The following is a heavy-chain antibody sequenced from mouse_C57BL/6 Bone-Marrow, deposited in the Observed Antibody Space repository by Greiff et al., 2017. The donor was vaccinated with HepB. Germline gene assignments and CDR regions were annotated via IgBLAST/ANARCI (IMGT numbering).Heavy chain of an antibody. CDR3: ARRVGLLDY. CDR1: GYTFTSYW. J-gene: IGHJ4*01. V-gene: IGHV1-61*01. D-gene: IGHD6-1*01. CDR2: IYPSDSET. Sequence: VKLQQPGAELVRPGSSVKLSCKASGYTFTSYWMDWVKQRPGQGLEWIGNIYPSDSETHYNQKFKDKATLTVDKSSSTAYMQLSSLTSEDSAVYYCARRVGLLDYWGQGTSVTVSS.